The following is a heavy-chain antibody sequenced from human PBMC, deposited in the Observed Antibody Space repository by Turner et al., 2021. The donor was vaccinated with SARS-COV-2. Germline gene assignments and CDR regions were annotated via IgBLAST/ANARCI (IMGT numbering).Heavy chain of an antibody. CDR3: TRVKYCSGGSCYGYYFDY. CDR2: IRSKAYGGTT. V-gene: IGHV3-49*04. J-gene: IGHJ4*02. D-gene: IGHD2-15*01. Sequence: EVQLVESGGGLVQPGRSLRLSCTASGFNFGDYAMNWVRQAPGKGLEWVGFIRSKAYGGTTQYAASVKGRFTISRDDSKSIAYLQMNSLKTEDTAVYYCTRVKYCSGGSCYGYYFDYWGQGTLVTVSS. CDR1: GFNFGDYA.